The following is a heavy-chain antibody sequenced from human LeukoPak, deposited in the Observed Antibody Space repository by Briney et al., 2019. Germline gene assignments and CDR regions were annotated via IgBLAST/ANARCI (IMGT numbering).Heavy chain of an antibody. J-gene: IGHJ4*02. Sequence: SETLSLTCAVYGGSFSDYYWSWIRQSPGKGLEWIGEINHSGSTNYNPSLKSRVTISVDTSENQFSLKLRSVTAADTAVYYCARLTPVRSRWYLSPLFAYWGQGPLVTVSS. V-gene: IGHV4-34*01. D-gene: IGHD2-15*01. CDR3: ARLTPVRSRWYLSPLFAY. CDR2: INHSGST. CDR1: GGSFSDYY.